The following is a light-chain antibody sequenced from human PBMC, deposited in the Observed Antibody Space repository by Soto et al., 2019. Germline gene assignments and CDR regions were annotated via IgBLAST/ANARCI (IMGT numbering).Light chain of an antibody. J-gene: IGKJ4*02. CDR1: HSIDTY. CDR2: AAS. CDR3: QESYSTPQ. V-gene: IGKV1-39*01. Sequence: DIQMTQSPSSLSASVGDRVTLTCRSSHSIDTYLNWYQQKPGKAPKLLIYAASTLQTGVPSRFSGSGSGTDFTLTISSLQPEDFATYYCQESYSTPQFGGGTKVQIK.